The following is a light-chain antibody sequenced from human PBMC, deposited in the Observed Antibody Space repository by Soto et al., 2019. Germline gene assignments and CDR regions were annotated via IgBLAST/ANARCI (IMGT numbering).Light chain of an antibody. CDR1: QGFSGY. CDR3: QQHNSYPVT. J-gene: IGKJ4*01. CDR2: AAS. V-gene: IGKV1-9*01. Sequence: IKLTQSHSFLSASVGDRVPFTCRASQGFSGYLAWYQQKPGKAPNLLTYAASTLQSGVPSRFSGSGSGTEFTLTISSLQPEDFATYYCQQHNSYPVTFGGGTKVEIK.